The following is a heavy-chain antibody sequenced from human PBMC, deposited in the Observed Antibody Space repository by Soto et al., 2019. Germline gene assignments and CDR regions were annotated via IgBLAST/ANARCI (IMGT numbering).Heavy chain of an antibody. J-gene: IGHJ5*02. CDR2: INHSGRT. CDR1: GGSFSGPN. V-gene: IGHV4-34*01. D-gene: IGHD3-10*02. Sequence: QVQLQQWGAGLLKPSETLSLACAVYGGSFSGPNWSWLRQPPGKGLEWIGEINHSGRTNYTPSLKRRVTRSIDMSKEQYSLKVRSVTAADTAVYYCARGWVFGFDPWGQGILGTVSS. CDR3: ARGWVFGFDP.